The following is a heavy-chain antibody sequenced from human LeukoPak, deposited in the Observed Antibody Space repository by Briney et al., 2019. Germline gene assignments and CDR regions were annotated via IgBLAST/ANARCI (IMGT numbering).Heavy chain of an antibody. Sequence: GGSLRLSCASSGFTYSSYSAMWVPQAPGKGREGGLSISSSSSHIYYTDSAKGRYTISRNNARTSLYLQMSSLRAEETAEYYCARVGYGDYDGGYFDYWGQGTLVTVSS. CDR1: GFTYSSYS. CDR2: ISSSSSHI. J-gene: IGHJ4*02. V-gene: IGHV3-21*01. D-gene: IGHD4-17*01. CDR3: ARVGYGDYDGGYFDY.